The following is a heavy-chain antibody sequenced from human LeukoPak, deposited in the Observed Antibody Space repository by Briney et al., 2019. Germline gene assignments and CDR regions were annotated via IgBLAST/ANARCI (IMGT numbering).Heavy chain of an antibody. CDR2: IWYDGSNK. D-gene: IGHD4/OR15-4a*01. V-gene: IGHV3-33*01. J-gene: IGHJ3*02. CDR1: GFTFCDYG. Sequence: GGSLRLSCAASGFTFCDYGIRWVCQAPGKGPEWVAVIWYDGSNKNSADSVEGRFTNSRDNSNNMLYLQMNSLRAEDTAVYYCATLTDAFDIWGRGTMVTVSS. CDR3: ATLTDAFDI.